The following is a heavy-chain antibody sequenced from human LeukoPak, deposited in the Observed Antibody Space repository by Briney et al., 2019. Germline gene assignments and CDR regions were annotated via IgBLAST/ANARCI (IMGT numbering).Heavy chain of an antibody. D-gene: IGHD3-22*01. CDR1: GGSVSSGGYY. J-gene: IGHJ2*01. Sequence: SQTLSLTCTVSGGSVSSGGYYWSWIRQHPGKGLEWIGYIYHSGSTYYNPSLKSRVTISVDRSKNQFSLKLSSVTAADTAVYYCARRNHYYDSSGYYYRYFDLWGRGTLVTVSS. CDR3: ARRNHYYDSSGYYYRYFDL. V-gene: IGHV4-30-2*01. CDR2: IYHSGST.